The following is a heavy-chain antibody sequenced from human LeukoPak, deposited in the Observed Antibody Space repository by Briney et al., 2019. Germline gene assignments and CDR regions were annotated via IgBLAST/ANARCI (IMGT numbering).Heavy chain of an antibody. CDR2: INPNDGST. CDR1: GYTFTNYW. J-gene: IGHJ6*02. V-gene: IGHV1-46*01. CDR3: ARGGYDFVYYYYGMDV. D-gene: IGHD3-3*01. Sequence: GASVKVSCKASGYTFTNYWIQWVRQAPGQGLEWVALINPNDGSTTYAHKFQGRVTMTRDTSISTAYMELSRLRSDDTAVYYCARGGYDFVYYYYGMDVWGQGTTVTVSS.